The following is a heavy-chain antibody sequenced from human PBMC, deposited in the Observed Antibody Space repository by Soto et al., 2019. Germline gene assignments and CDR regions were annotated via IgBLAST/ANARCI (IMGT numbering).Heavy chain of an antibody. V-gene: IGHV3-21*01. Sequence: GSLRLSCAASGFTFRSYAMNWVRQTQEKGLEWVSSISSTSTYTHYADSVKGRFTISRDNANNSLFLQMNSLRAEDTAIYYCARDLALAGNYWGQGALVTVSS. CDR3: ARDLALAGNY. CDR2: ISSTSTYT. J-gene: IGHJ4*02. D-gene: IGHD6-19*01. CDR1: GFTFRSYA.